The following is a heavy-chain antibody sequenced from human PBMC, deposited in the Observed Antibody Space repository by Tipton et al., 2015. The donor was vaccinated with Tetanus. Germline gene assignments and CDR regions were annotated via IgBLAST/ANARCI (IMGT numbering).Heavy chain of an antibody. CDR1: GYTFTGYY. J-gene: IGHJ5*02. CDR3: ARADKAPPSGDFDWLLLETGNWFDP. V-gene: IGHV1-2*02. CDR2: INPNSGGT. Sequence: QVQLVQSGAEVKKPGASVKVSCKASGYTFTGYYMHWVRQAPGQGLEWMGWINPNSGGTHYAQKFQGRVTMTRDTSISTAYMELSRRRSDDTAGYYCARADKAPPSGDFDWLLLETGNWFDPWGQGTLVTVSS. D-gene: IGHD3-9*01.